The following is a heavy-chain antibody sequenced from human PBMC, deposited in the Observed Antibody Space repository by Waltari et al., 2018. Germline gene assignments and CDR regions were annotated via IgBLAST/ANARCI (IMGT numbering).Heavy chain of an antibody. CDR3: ARLPTKYYDSIGWGFFDQ. D-gene: IGHD3-22*01. CDR2: LRNPGGT. Sequence: QVQLQESGPALVTPSETLSPTSTVPGDFLSDDHWNWFRQSPGKGREWIAYLRNPGGTKCTPSLYSRVTVAAVTSKKQFVLTLTSVTAADTAVYYCARLPTKYYDSIGWGFFDQWGQGILVTVSS. CDR1: GDFLSDDH. V-gene: IGHV4-59*08. J-gene: IGHJ4*02.